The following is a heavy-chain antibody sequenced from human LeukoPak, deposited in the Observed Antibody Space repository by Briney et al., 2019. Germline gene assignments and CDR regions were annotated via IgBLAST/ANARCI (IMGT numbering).Heavy chain of an antibody. CDR3: ARAAPQVPAAGVLAS. D-gene: IGHD6-13*01. CDR2: MYSGGDT. V-gene: IGHV3-53*01. Sequence: PGGSLRLSCAASGFTVSDNYMSWVRHAPGKGLEWVSVMYSGGDTYYANSVKGRFTFSRDISKNTLYLQMNGLRTEDTAMYYCARAAPQVPAAGVLASWGQGTLVTVSS. J-gene: IGHJ5*02. CDR1: GFTVSDNY.